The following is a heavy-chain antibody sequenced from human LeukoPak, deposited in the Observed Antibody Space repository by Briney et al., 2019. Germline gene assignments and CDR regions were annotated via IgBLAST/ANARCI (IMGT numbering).Heavy chain of an antibody. V-gene: IGHV4-34*01. D-gene: IGHD5-24*01. Sequence: SETLSLTCAVYGGSVSGYYWSWIRQPPGKGLEWIGEINHSGSTNYNPSLKSRVTISVDTSKNQFSLKLSSVTAADTAVYYCAIGLVEMATIWSYYYYGMDVWGQGTTVTVSS. CDR1: GGSVSGYY. CDR3: AIGLVEMATIWSYYYYGMDV. J-gene: IGHJ6*02. CDR2: INHSGST.